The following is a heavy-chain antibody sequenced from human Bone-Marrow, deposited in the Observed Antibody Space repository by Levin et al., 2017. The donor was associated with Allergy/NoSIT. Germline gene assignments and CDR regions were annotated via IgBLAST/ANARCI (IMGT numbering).Heavy chain of an antibody. D-gene: IGHD2-2*01. Sequence: GGSLRLSCKGSGSSFSSYWIGWVRQMPGNGLEWMGIIYPGDSDTRYSPSFQGQITISADKSISTAYLQWSSLKASDTALYYCARRHRYCTSSTCYAENLDLWGRGTLVTVSS. CDR3: ARRHRYCTSSTCYAENLDL. CDR1: GSSFSSYW. CDR2: IYPGDSDT. V-gene: IGHV5-51*01. J-gene: IGHJ2*01.